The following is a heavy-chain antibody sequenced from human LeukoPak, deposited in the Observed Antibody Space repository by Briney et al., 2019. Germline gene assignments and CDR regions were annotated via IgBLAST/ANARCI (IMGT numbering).Heavy chain of an antibody. V-gene: IGHV3-30*02. J-gene: IGHJ4*02. CDR2: IRYDGSNK. CDR1: GFTFSSYG. D-gene: IGHD4-11*01. CDR3: AKVGADYSSLFDY. Sequence: PGGSLRLSCAASGFTFSSYGMHWVRQAPGKGLEWVAFIRYDGSNKYYADSVKGRFTISRDNSKNTLYLQMNSLRAEDTAVYYCAKVGADYSSLFDYWGQGTLVTVSS.